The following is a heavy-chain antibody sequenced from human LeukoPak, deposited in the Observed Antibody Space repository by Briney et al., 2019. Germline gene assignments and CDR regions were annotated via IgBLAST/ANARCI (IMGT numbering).Heavy chain of an antibody. J-gene: IGHJ4*02. D-gene: IGHD2-8*01. CDR3: AKDVNGDY. Sequence: PGGSLRLSCAASGFTVSSNYMSWVRQAPGKGLEWVAFIRYDGSNKYYADSVKGRFTISRDNSKNTLYLQMNSLRAEDTAVYYCAKDVNGDYWGQGTLVTVSS. CDR1: GFTVSSNY. CDR2: IRYDGSNK. V-gene: IGHV3-30*02.